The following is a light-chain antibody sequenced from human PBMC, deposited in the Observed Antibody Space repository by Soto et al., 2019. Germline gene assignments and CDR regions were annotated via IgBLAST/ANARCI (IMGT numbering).Light chain of an antibody. Sequence: AIRMTQSPSSFSASTGDRVTITCRASQGISSYLAWYQQKPGKAPKLLIYAASTLQSGVPSRFSGSGSGTDFTLTISCLQSEDFATFYCQQDYSYPPFSFGGGTKVEIK. CDR3: QQDYSYPPFS. J-gene: IGKJ4*01. CDR2: AAS. CDR1: QGISSY. V-gene: IGKV1-8*01.